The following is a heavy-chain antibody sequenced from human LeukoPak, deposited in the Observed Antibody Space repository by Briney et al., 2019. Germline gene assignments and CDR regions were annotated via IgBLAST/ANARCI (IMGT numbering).Heavy chain of an antibody. CDR2: INPNSGGT. V-gene: IGHV1-2*02. CDR3: ASRDIVVVPAAIGTYYYMDV. D-gene: IGHD2-2*02. CDR1: GYTFTGYY. J-gene: IGHJ6*03. Sequence: ASVKVSCKASGYTFTGYYMHWVRQAPGQGLEWMGWINPNSGGTNYAQKFQGRVTMTRDTSISTAYMELSRLRSDDTAVYYCASRDIVVVPAAIGTYYYMDVWGKGTTVTVSS.